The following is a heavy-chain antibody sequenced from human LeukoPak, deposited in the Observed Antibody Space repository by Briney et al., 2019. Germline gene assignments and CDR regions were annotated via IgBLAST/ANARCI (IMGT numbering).Heavy chain of an antibody. D-gene: IGHD5-24*01. CDR3: AKVGLGDGYNYYYYYGMDV. Sequence: GGSLRLSCAASGFTFSSYGMHWVRQAPGKGLEWVAVISYDGSNKYYADSVKGRFTISRDNSKNTLYLQMNSLRAEDTAVYYCAKVGLGDGYNYYYYYGMDVWGQGTTVTVSS. V-gene: IGHV3-30*18. J-gene: IGHJ6*02. CDR1: GFTFSSYG. CDR2: ISYDGSNK.